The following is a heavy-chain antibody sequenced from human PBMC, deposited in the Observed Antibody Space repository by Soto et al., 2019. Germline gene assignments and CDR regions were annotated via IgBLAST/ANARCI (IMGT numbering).Heavy chain of an antibody. D-gene: IGHD3-3*01. Sequence: QVQLVESGGRVVQPGGSLRLSCAASGFMFSRYAIHWVRQAPGKGLEWVAVISKDGSVNYYADSVRGRFSISRDKSTNTVYLEMNGMRDDDTAVFYCARSRSGAVPDSFGYWGQGTLVTVSS. CDR3: ARSRSGAVPDSFGY. J-gene: IGHJ1*01. V-gene: IGHV3-30-3*01. CDR1: GFMFSRYA. CDR2: ISKDGSVN.